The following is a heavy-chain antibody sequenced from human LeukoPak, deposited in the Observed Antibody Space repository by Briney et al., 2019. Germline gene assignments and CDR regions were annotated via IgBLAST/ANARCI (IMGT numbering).Heavy chain of an antibody. CDR1: GFTSSNAW. J-gene: IGHJ3*02. CDR2: IKSKTDGGAI. Sequence: GGSLRLSCAASGFTSSNAWMTWVRQAPGKGLEWVGRIKSKTDGGAIDYAAPVKGRFTISRDDSKKTLYLQMNSLKTEDTAVYYCTTDRHIVVVTGYLDAFDIWGQGTMVTVSS. D-gene: IGHD2-21*02. V-gene: IGHV3-15*01. CDR3: TTDRHIVVVTGYLDAFDI.